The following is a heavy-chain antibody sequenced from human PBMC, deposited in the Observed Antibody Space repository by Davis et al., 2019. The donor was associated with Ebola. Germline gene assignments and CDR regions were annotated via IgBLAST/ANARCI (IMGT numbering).Heavy chain of an antibody. D-gene: IGHD1-26*01. J-gene: IGHJ4*02. CDR3: AKEYGSGRYQFDY. Sequence: GESLKISCAASGFTFSSYGMHWVRQAPGKGLEWVAFIRYDGNEKYYADSVKGRFAISRDNSKNTLWLQMNSLRAEDTAVYYCAKEYGSGRYQFDYWGQGALVTVSS. CDR2: IRYDGNEK. CDR1: GFTFSSYG. V-gene: IGHV3-30*02.